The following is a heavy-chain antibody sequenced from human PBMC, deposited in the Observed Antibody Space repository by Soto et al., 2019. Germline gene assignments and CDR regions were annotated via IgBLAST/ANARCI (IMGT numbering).Heavy chain of an antibody. V-gene: IGHV3-74*01. CDR1: GFTFSSHW. Sequence: GXSLRLSCVASGFTFSSHWMHWVRQAPGKGLVWVSRVNTDGGAMTYADSVKGRFTISRDNAKNTLYLQMNSLRAEDTAVYYCARTKDFAFDIWGQGTMVTVSS. CDR3: ARTKDFAFDI. CDR2: VNTDGGAM. J-gene: IGHJ3*02.